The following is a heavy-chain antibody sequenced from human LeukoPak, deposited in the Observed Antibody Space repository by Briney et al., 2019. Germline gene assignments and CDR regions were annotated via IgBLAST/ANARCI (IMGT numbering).Heavy chain of an antibody. V-gene: IGHV3-7*01. Sequence: GGSLRLSCAASGFTFSSYWMSWVRQAPGKGLEWVANIKQDGSEKYYVDSVKGRFTISRDNAKNSLYLQMNSLRAEDTAVYYCARGDYVWGLMVRRLYFDYWGQGTLVTVSS. CDR3: ARGDYVWGLMVRRLYFDY. CDR2: IKQDGSEK. D-gene: IGHD3-16*01. CDR1: GFTFSSYW. J-gene: IGHJ4*02.